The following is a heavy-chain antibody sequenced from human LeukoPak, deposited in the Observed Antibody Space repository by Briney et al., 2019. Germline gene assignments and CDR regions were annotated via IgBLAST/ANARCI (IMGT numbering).Heavy chain of an antibody. CDR2: INYLGHFT. CDR1: GFSFGDSD. V-gene: IGHV3-23*01. J-gene: IGHJ4*02. CDR3: AKDPNWEGGY. Sequence: GGSLRLSCAASGFSFGDSDMNWFRQAPGEGPQWVANINYLGHFTSYADSVKGPFTIARDNSKNMLFLQMDGLRVEDTALYYCAKDPNWEGGYWGQGILVTVSS. D-gene: IGHD1-1*01.